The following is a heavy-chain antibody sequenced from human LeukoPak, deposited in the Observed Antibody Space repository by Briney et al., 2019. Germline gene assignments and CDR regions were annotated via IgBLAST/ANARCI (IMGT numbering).Heavy chain of an antibody. CDR1: SYSISSGYY. CDR3: ARVGATTMVRGVIMETYYYYMDV. V-gene: IGHV4-38-2*02. J-gene: IGHJ6*03. CDR2: IYHSGST. D-gene: IGHD3-10*01. Sequence: SETLSLTCTVSSYSISSGYYWGWIRQTPGKGLEWIGNIYHSGSTYYNPSLQSRVAISVDTSKNQFFLKLTSVTAADTAVYYCARVGATTMVRGVIMETYYYYMDVWGKGTTVTVSS.